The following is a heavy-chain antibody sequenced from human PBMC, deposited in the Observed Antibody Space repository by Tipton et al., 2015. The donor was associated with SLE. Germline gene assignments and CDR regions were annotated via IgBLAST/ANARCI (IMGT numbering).Heavy chain of an antibody. CDR3: ARGGKTTVIDY. V-gene: IGHV4-39*07. CDR2: ISDSGRT. J-gene: IGHJ4*02. D-gene: IGHD4-17*01. Sequence: TLSLTCTVSGGSISTIYYRWGWIRQSPGKGLEWIGSISDSGRTNYNPSLKSRVTISVDKSKNQFSLKLSSVTAADTAVYYCARGGKTTVIDYWGQGTLVTVSS. CDR1: GGSISTIYYR.